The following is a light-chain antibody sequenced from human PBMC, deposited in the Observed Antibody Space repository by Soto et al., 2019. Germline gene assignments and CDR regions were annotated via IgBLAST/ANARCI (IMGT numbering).Light chain of an antibody. J-gene: IGKJ5*01. CDR3: QQYNNWPPIT. CDR2: DAS. Sequence: EIVMTQSPVTLSVSPGERATLSRRAGQSVGSNLAWYQQAPGQAPRLLIYDASTRATGIPARFSGSGSGTEFTLTISSMQSEDLAVYYCQQYNNWPPITFGQGTRLVIK. CDR1: QSVGSN. V-gene: IGKV3-15*01.